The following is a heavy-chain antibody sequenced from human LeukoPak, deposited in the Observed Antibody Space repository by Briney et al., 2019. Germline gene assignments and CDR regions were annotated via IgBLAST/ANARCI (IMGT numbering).Heavy chain of an antibody. V-gene: IGHV3-48*04. J-gene: IGHJ4*02. D-gene: IGHD2-2*01. CDR3: ARNLPAADY. CDR2: ISSSSSVI. Sequence: GGSLRLSCAASGYTFSSQTMNWVRQAPGKGLEWVSYISSSSSVIYYADSVKGRFTISRDNAKSSLYLQMNSLRAEDTAVYYCARNLPAADYWGQGTLVTVSS. CDR1: GYTFSSQT.